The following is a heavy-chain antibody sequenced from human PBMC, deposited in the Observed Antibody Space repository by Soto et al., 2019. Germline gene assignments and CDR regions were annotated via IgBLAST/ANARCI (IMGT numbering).Heavy chain of an antibody. CDR2: IYYSGST. Sequence: RASETLSLTCTVSGGSISSYYWSWIRQPPGKGLEWIGYIYYSGSTNYNPSLKSRVTISVDTSKNQFSLKLSSVTAADTAVYYWASRVNYYDSSGYYTLFDYWGQGTLVTVSS. CDR3: ASRVNYYDSSGYYTLFDY. D-gene: IGHD3-22*01. J-gene: IGHJ4*02. CDR1: GGSISSYY. V-gene: IGHV4-59*01.